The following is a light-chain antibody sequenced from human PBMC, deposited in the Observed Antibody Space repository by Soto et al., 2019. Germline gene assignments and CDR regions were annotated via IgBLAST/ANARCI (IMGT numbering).Light chain of an antibody. V-gene: IGKV3-20*01. J-gene: IGKJ5*01. CDR1: QSISSSY. Sequence: ETVLTQSPRTLSLSPGERATLSCRASQSISSSYLAWYQQKPGQAPRLVIYGAFTRATGIPDRFSGSGSGTDFTLTISRLEPEDFAVYYCQQYRSPPITFGQGTRLEIK. CDR3: QQYRSPPIT. CDR2: GAF.